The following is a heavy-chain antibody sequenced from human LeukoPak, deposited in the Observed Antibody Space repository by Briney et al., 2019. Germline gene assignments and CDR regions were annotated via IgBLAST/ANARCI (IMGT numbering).Heavy chain of an antibody. CDR2: IKQDGSEI. CDR1: GFTFRRYW. V-gene: IGHV3-7*05. CDR3: SRHDRYTSWN. D-gene: IGHD5-24*01. Sequence: GGSLRLSCAVCGFTFRRYWMRCVRQGPGKGLEWVANIKQDGSEIYYVDSVKGRFTISRDNAKSSLYLQMNSLRADVTALYYCSRHDRYTSWNWGQGTLVTVSS. J-gene: IGHJ4*02.